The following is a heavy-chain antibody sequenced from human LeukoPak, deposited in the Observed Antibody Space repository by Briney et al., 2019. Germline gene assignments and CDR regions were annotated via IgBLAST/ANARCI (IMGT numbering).Heavy chain of an antibody. J-gene: IGHJ4*02. CDR3: ASSGSYRFDY. CDR1: GFTFSSYS. Sequence: QTGGSLRLSCAASGFTFSSYSMNWVRQAPGKGLEWVSHITASGTAMFYADSVKGRSTISRDNAKNSLYLQMNSLRDEDTAVYYCASSGSYRFDYWGQGTLVTVSS. D-gene: IGHD1-26*01. CDR2: ITASGTAM. V-gene: IGHV3-48*02.